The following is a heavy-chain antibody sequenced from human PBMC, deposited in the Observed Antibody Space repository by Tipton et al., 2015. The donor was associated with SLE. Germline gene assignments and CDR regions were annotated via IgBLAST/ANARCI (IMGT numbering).Heavy chain of an antibody. CDR3: ARGGPRIAAAGRGDAFDI. V-gene: IGHV4-34*01. CDR1: GGSFSGYY. CDR2: INHSGST. D-gene: IGHD6-13*01. J-gene: IGHJ3*02. Sequence: LRLSCAVYGGSFSGYYWSWIRQPPGKGLEWIGEINHSGSTNYNPSLKSRVTISVDTSKNQFSLKLSSVTAADTAVYYCARGGPRIAAAGRGDAFDIWGQGTMVTVSS.